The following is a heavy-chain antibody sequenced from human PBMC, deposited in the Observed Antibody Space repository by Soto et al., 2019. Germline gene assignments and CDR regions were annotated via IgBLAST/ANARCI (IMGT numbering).Heavy chain of an antibody. D-gene: IGHD4-17*01. J-gene: IGHJ3*02. Sequence: ASVKVSCKASGYTFTSYDINWVRQATGQGLEWMGWMNPNSGNTGYAQKFQGRVTMTRHTSISTAYMELSSLRSEDTAVYYCAAQGDYVAGAFDIWGQGTMVTFSS. CDR2: MNPNSGNT. CDR1: GYTFTSYD. CDR3: AAQGDYVAGAFDI. V-gene: IGHV1-8*01.